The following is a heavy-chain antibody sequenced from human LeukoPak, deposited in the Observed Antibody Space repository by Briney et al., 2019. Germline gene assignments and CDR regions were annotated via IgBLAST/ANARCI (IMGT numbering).Heavy chain of an antibody. J-gene: IGHJ4*02. D-gene: IGHD3-3*01. V-gene: IGHV1-46*01. CDR1: GYTFTSYY. Sequence: ASVKVSCKASGYTFTSYYMHWVRQAPGQGLEWMGIINPSGGSTSYAQKFQGRVTMTRDTSTSTVYMELSSLRSEDTAVYYCATGTNYDFWSGYLFDYWGQGTLVTVSS. CDR3: ATGTNYDFWSGYLFDY. CDR2: INPSGGST.